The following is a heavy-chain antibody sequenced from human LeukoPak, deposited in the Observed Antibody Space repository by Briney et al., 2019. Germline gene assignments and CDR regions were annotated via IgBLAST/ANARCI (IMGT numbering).Heavy chain of an antibody. Sequence: PGRSLRLSCAASGFTFDDYAMHWVRQAPGKGLEWVSGLTWNGGSINYADSVKGRFTISRDNAKNSVYLQLNSLRVEDTALYYCAKDRAGSYYDAFNIWGQGTMVTVSS. V-gene: IGHV3-9*01. J-gene: IGHJ3*02. CDR1: GFTFDDYA. CDR2: LTWNGGSI. D-gene: IGHD1-26*01. CDR3: AKDRAGSYYDAFNI.